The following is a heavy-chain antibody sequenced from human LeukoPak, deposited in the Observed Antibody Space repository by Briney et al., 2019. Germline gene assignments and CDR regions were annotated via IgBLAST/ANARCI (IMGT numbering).Heavy chain of an antibody. V-gene: IGHV4-39*01. CDR2: IYYSGST. Sequence: SETLSLTCTVSGGSISSSSYYWGWIRQPPGKGLEWIGSIYYSGSTYYNPSLKSRVTISVDTSKNQFSLKLSSVTAADTAVYSCARNSANLIFHDSGYFDYWGQGTLLTVSS. J-gene: IGHJ4*02. CDR3: ARNSANLIFHDSGYFDY. CDR1: GGSISSSSYY. D-gene: IGHD3-22*01.